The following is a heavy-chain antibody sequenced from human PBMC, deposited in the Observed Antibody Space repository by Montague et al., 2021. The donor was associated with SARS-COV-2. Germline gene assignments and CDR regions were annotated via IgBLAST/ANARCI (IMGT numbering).Heavy chain of an antibody. CDR1: GGSFNSYY. CDR2: ITHSRLT. CDR3: ALADYTTGQYSFDV. J-gene: IGHJ3*01. D-gene: IGHD2-2*02. Sequence: SETLSLTCAVSGGSFNSYYRSWIRQPPGKGLEWIGEITHSRLTNYSPSLKSRVTISEDTSKNQFSLRLTSVTAADAAVYYCALADYTTGQYSFDVWGQGTIVTVSS. V-gene: IGHV4-34*01.